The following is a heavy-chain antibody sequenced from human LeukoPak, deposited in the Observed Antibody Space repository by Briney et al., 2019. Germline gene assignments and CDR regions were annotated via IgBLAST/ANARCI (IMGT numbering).Heavy chain of an antibody. J-gene: IGHJ4*02. V-gene: IGHV4-38-2*02. CDR3: ARDLYDYVWGSYRTPVGYFDY. D-gene: IGHD3-16*02. Sequence: SETLSLTCSVSGYSISRAYSWGWVRQPPGKGLEWIGSLYDSGSSYYNPSLKSRVTISVDTSKYQFSLKLSSVTAADTAVYYCARDLYDYVWGSYRTPVGYFDYWGQGTLVTVSS. CDR1: GYSISRAYS. CDR2: LYDSGSS.